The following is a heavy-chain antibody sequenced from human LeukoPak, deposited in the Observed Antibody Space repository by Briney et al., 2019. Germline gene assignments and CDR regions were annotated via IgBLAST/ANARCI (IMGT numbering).Heavy chain of an antibody. Sequence: ASVKVSCKASGYTFTGYYMHWVRQAPGQGLEWMGWINPNSGGTNYAQKFQGRVTMTRDTSISTAYMELSRLRSDDTAVYYCARDWAKLVGASSFPGSDGFDYWGQGTPVTVSS. V-gene: IGHV1-2*02. D-gene: IGHD1-26*01. CDR2: INPNSGGT. CDR1: GYTFTGYY. J-gene: IGHJ4*02. CDR3: ARDWAKLVGASSFPGSDGFDY.